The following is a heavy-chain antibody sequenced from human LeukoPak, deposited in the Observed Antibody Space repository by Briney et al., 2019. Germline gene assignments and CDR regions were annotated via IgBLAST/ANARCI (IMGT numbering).Heavy chain of an antibody. Sequence: GGSLRLSCAASGFTFSSYEMNWVRQAPGKGLEWVAVISYDGSNKYYADSVKGRFTISRDNSKNTLYLQMNSLRAEDTAVYYCARDPAKLYGYRTSAAFDIWGQGTMVTVSS. CDR3: ARDPAKLYGYRTSAAFDI. CDR1: GFTFSSYE. J-gene: IGHJ3*02. CDR2: ISYDGSNK. V-gene: IGHV3-30*04. D-gene: IGHD5-18*01.